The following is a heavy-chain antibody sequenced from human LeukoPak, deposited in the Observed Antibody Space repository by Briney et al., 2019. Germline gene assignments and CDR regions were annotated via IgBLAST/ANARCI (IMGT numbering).Heavy chain of an antibody. D-gene: IGHD2-2*01. CDR2: IYSGGST. V-gene: IGHV3-66*01. CDR1: GFTVSSNY. J-gene: IGHJ4*02. Sequence: GGSLRLSCAASGFTVSSNYMSWVRQAPGKGLEWVSVIYSGGSTYYADSVKGRFTISRDNSKNTLYPQMNSLRAEDTAVYYCARVRSSIGSRYFDYWGQGTLVTVSS. CDR3: ARVRSSIGSRYFDY.